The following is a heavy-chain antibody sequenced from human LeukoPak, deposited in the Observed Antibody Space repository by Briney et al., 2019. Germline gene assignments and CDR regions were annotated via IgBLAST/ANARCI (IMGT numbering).Heavy chain of an antibody. CDR3: ARAMYYFEY. CDR1: GFTFSGYE. J-gene: IGHJ4*02. CDR2: ICGRGVTT. Sequence: PGGSLRLSCEASGFTFSGYEMNWVRQAPGKGLEWISYICGRGVTTYYADSVKGRFTISRDDAKKLLYLQMNSLRDEDTAVYSCARAMYYFEYWGQGTLVTVSS. V-gene: IGHV3-48*03.